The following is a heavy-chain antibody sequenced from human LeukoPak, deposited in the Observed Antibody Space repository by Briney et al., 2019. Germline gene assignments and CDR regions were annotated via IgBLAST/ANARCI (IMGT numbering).Heavy chain of an antibody. J-gene: IGHJ4*02. D-gene: IGHD3-10*01. Sequence: GGSLRLSCAASGFTFSTYSMYWVRQAPGKGLEWVSAISGRGHKTFYADSVKGRFTVSRENSKNTLYLQMNSLRADDTAIYYCAKEGGQAGSDTGDYWGQGTLVTVSS. CDR3: AKEGGQAGSDTGDY. CDR1: GFTFSTYS. CDR2: ISGRGHKT. V-gene: IGHV3-23*01.